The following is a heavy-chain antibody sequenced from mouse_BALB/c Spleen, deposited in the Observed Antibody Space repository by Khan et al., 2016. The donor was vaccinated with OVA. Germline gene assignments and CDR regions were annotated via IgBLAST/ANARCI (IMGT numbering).Heavy chain of an antibody. J-gene: IGHJ4*01. CDR1: GFSLTNYG. Sequence: QVQLQQSGPGLAAPSQSLSITCTISGFSLTNYGVHWVRQPPGKGLEWLAVIWSDGSTTYNSALKSRLTITKDNSQSQVFLKMNSLHTDDTAIYFCARQPYYHYNIMDYWGQGTSVTVSS. D-gene: IGHD2-10*01. CDR2: IWSDGST. V-gene: IGHV2-6-1*01. CDR3: ARQPYYHYNIMDY.